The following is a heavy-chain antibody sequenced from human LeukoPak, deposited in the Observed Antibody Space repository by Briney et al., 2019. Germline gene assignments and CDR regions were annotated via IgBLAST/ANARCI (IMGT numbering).Heavy chain of an antibody. CDR1: GGSFTDNF. D-gene: IGHD3-10*01. CDR3: ARLHLWPENWFDS. Sequence: PSATLSLTCGVSGGSFTDNFWGWIRQIPGKGLEWIGEVNHRGTINCNPSLKSRVAISVDTSKNQFSLKLSSVTAADTAVYYCARLHLWPENWFDSWGPGTLVTVTS. J-gene: IGHJ5*01. CDR2: VNHRGTI. V-gene: IGHV4-34*01.